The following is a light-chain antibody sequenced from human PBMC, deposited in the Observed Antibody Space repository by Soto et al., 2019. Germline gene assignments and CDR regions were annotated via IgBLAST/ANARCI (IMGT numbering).Light chain of an antibody. J-gene: IGKJ1*01. CDR3: LQDHNYPRT. Sequence: AIQMAQSPSSLSASVGDRVTITCRASQDIRSDLGWFQQKPGKAPKLLIYDASSLQSGVPSRFSGSGSGTDFTLTISSLQPEDFATYYCLQDHNYPRTFGQGTKVEIK. CDR2: DAS. V-gene: IGKV1-6*01. CDR1: QDIRSD.